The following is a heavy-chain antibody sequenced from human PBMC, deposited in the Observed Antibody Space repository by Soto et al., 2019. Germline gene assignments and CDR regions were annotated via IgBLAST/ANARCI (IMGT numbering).Heavy chain of an antibody. CDR2: IYYSGST. V-gene: IGHV4-59*12. CDR3: ARGRTIASRWWFDP. CDR1: GGSISSYY. J-gene: IGHJ5*02. Sequence: QVQLQESGPGLVKPSETLSLTCTVSGGSISSYYWTWIRQLPGKGLEWIGYIYYSGSTNYNPSLKSRVTISVDTSNNHVALRLTSVTAADTAVYYCARGRTIASRWWFDPWGQGILVTVSS. D-gene: IGHD6-6*01.